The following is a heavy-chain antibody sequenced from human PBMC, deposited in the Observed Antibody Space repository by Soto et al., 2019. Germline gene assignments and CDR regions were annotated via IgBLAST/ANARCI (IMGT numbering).Heavy chain of an antibody. CDR2: IWYDGSNK. CDR1: GFTFSSYG. J-gene: IGHJ3*02. D-gene: IGHD4-17*01. Sequence: QVQLVESGGGVVQPGRSLRLSCAASGFTFSSYGMHWVRQAPGKGLGWVAVIWYDGSNKYYADSVKGRFTISRDNSKNTLYLQMNSLRAEDTAVYYCAREYGDYGAFDIWGQGTMVTVSS. CDR3: AREYGDYGAFDI. V-gene: IGHV3-33*01.